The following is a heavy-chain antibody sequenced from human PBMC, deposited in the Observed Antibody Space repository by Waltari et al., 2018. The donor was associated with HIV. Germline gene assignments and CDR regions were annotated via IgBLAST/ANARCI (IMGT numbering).Heavy chain of an antibody. CDR3: AREGASSGSYYFDY. J-gene: IGHJ4*02. V-gene: IGHV3-74*01. D-gene: IGHD6-19*01. CDR2: INGDGSRT. CDR1: GFNFGSYW. Sequence: EVQLVESGGGSVQPGGSLRLSCAASGFNFGSYWIHWVRQAPGKGLVWVSRINGDGSRTNYADSVEGRFTISRDNAKNTLYLQMNSLRAEDTAVYYCAREGASSGSYYFDYWGQGTLVTVSS.